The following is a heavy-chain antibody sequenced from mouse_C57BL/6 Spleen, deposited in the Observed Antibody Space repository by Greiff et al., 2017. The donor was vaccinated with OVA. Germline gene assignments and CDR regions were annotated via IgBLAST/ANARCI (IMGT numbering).Heavy chain of an antibody. D-gene: IGHD4-1*01. V-gene: IGHV1-4*01. CDR3: AREDWDRFAY. J-gene: IGHJ3*01. CDR2: INPSSGYT. Sequence: VKLMESGAELARPGASVKMSCKASGYTFTSYTMHWVNQRPGQGLEWIGYINPSSGYTKYNQKFKDKATLTADKSSSTAYMQLSSLTSEDSAVYYCAREDWDRFAYWGQGTLVTVSA. CDR1: GYTFTSYT.